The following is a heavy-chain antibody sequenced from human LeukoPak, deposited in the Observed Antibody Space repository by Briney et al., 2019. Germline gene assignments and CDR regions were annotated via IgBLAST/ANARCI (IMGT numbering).Heavy chain of an antibody. D-gene: IGHD6-13*01. CDR1: GYTFTGYY. Sequence: ASVKVSCKASGYTFTGYYMHWVRQAPGQGLEWMGWINPNSGGTNYAQKFQGRVTMTRDTSISTAYMELSRLRSDDTAVYYCARSLIRFSWYELAGTEYFQHWGQGTLVTVSS. J-gene: IGHJ1*01. V-gene: IGHV1-2*02. CDR3: ARSLIRFSWYELAGTEYFQH. CDR2: INPNSGGT.